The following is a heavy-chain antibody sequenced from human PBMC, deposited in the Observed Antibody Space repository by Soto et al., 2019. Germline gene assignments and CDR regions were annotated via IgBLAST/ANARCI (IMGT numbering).Heavy chain of an antibody. CDR1: GFTVSSNY. CDR3: ARDHSLGYYYGMDV. Sequence: GGSLRLSCAASGFTVSSNYMSWVRQAPGKGLEWVSVIYSGGSTYYADAVKGRFTISRDNSKNTLYLQMNSLRAEDTAVYYCARDHSLGYYYGMDVWGQGTTVTVSS. D-gene: IGHD4-4*01. CDR2: IYSGGST. J-gene: IGHJ6*02. V-gene: IGHV3-53*01.